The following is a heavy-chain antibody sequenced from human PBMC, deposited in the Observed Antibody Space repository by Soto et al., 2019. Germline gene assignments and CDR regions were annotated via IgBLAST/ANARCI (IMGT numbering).Heavy chain of an antibody. CDR2: ISENGGIT. CDR1: GFTFSTYW. D-gene: IGHD3-10*01. CDR3: AREYYSSGTH. J-gene: IGHJ1*01. V-gene: IGHV3-74*01. Sequence: EVQLVESGGGLVQPGGSLRLSCAASGFTFSTYWMQWVRQVPGEGLVWVSSISENGGITTYADSVKGRFTISRDNAKNTLDRQMNGRRVEDTAIADGAREYYSSGTHWGQGTLVTVST.